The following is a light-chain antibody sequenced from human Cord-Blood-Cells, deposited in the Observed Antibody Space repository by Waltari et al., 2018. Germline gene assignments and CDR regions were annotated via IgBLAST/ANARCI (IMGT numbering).Light chain of an antibody. J-gene: IGKJ1*01. CDR1: QRIRSY. CDR3: QQSYSTPET. CDR2: AAS. V-gene: IGKV1-39*01. Sequence: DIQMTQSPSSLSASVGDRVTITCRASQRIRSYLNWYQQKPGKASKLLIYAASSLQSGVPSRFSGSGSGTDFTLTISSLQPEDFATYYCQQSYSTPETFGQGTKVEIK.